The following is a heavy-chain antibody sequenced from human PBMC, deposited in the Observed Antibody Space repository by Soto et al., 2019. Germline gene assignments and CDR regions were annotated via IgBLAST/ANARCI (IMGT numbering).Heavy chain of an antibody. D-gene: IGHD2-2*02. CDR3: ARESLLKSIPIYRYFYYAMDV. J-gene: IGHJ6*02. CDR1: GFIFSSSW. Sequence: EVQLVESGGGLVLPGGSPRLSCAASGFIFSSSWMTWVRQAPGKGLEWVANIKPDGSELYYADSVKGRFTISRDNARNSLYLQMGSLRAEDTAVYYCARESLLKSIPIYRYFYYAMDVWGQGTTVIVSS. CDR2: IKPDGSEL. V-gene: IGHV3-7*03.